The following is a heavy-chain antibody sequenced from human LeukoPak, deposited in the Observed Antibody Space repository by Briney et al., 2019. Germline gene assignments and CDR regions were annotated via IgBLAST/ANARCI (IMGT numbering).Heavy chain of an antibody. CDR1: GFTFSTYA. CDR3: VTYYYDSSGYYLFFGGPPIDY. J-gene: IGHJ4*02. D-gene: IGHD3-22*01. CDR2: ISNTGGST. V-gene: IGHV3-23*01. Sequence: GGSLRLSCAASGFTFSTYAMSWVRQAPGKGLEWVSSISNTGGSTYYADSVKGRLTISRDNSKKTLYLQMNSLRAEDTAVYYCVTYYYDSSGYYLFFGGPPIDYWGQGTLVTVSS.